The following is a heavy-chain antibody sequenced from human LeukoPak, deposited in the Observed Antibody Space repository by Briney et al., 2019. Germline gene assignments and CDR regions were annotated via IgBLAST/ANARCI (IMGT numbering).Heavy chain of an antibody. Sequence: GGSLRLSCAVSGFTFSSYSMNWVRQAPGKGLEWVSSISSSSSYIYYADSVKGRFTISRDNAKNSLYLQMNSLRAEDTAVYYCARGHYGDYAAAYWGQGTLVTVSS. CDR2: ISSSSSYI. CDR1: GFTFSSYS. CDR3: ARGHYGDYAAAY. J-gene: IGHJ4*02. D-gene: IGHD4-17*01. V-gene: IGHV3-21*01.